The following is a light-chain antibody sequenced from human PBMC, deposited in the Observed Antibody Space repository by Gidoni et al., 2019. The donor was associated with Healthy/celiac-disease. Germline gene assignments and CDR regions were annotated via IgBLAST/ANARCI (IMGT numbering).Light chain of an antibody. CDR3: QQYKDWPRT. CDR1: QSVSSN. J-gene: IGKJ2*01. Sequence: ELVMTPSPATLSVSPGERATLTCRASQSVSSNFAWYQQKPGQAPRLLIYGASTRATGIPARFSGSGSGTEFTLTISSLQSEDFAVYYCQQYKDWPRTFGQGTKLEIK. V-gene: IGKV3-15*01. CDR2: GAS.